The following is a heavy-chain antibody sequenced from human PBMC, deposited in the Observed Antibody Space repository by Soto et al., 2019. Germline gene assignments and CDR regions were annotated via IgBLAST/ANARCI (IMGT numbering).Heavy chain of an antibody. D-gene: IGHD1-26*01. CDR2: ISYDGSNK. J-gene: IGHJ4*02. CDR3: ARDRKVGASADY. V-gene: IGHV3-30*04. CDR1: GFTFSSYT. Sequence: QVQLVGSGGGVVQPGRSLRLSCRDTGFTFSSYTMHWDRQAPGKGLEWLTSISYDGSNKNYADSVKGRFTISRANSKNTLYLQINSRRPEDTAMYYCARDRKVGASADYWGQGILVTVSS.